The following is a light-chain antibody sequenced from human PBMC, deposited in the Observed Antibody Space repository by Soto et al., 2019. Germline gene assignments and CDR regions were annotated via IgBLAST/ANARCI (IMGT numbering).Light chain of an antibody. CDR2: LGF. J-gene: IGKJ1*01. CDR1: QSVLHPNGNTY. CDR3: MQAQQTPT. Sequence: EIVMTQSPPSLSVIPGEPASLSCRSSQSVLHPNGNTYLDWYLQKPGQSPQLLIYLGFYRASGVSDRFSGSGTGTDFTLKISRVEAEDVGGYYCMQAQQTPTFGQGTKLEIQ. V-gene: IGKV2-28*01.